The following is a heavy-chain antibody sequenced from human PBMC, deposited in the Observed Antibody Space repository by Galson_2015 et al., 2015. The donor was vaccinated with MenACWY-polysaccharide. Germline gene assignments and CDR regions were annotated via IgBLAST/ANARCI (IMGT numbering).Heavy chain of an antibody. CDR2: IQYDGSQK. J-gene: IGHJ3*02. Sequence: SLRLSCAASGSKFRGSGMHWVRQAPGKGLEWVAVIQYDGSQKQYTDSVKGRFTISRGNSKNTVFLEMNTLGVEDTAVYYCAREGSRIVFHAFDIWGQGTMVTVSS. D-gene: IGHD2-2*01. CDR1: GSKFRGSG. V-gene: IGHV3-33*01. CDR3: AREGSRIVFHAFDI.